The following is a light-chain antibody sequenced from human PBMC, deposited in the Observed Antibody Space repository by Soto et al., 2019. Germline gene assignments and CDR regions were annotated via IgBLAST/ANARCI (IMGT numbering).Light chain of an antibody. CDR3: QQYGSSGT. CDR2: GAS. Sequence: EIVLTQSPGTLSLSPGETATLSCRASQSLTSSYLAWYQQRPGQAPSLLIYGASNRATGIPDRFSGSGSGTDFTLTISRLEPEDFAVYYCQQYGSSGTFGQGTRWIS. V-gene: IGKV3-20*01. J-gene: IGKJ1*01. CDR1: QSLTSSY.